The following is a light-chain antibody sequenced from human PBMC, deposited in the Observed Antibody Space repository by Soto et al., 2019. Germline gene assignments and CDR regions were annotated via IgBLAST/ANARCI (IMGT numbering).Light chain of an antibody. Sequence: EIVLTQSPATLSLSPGERATLSGRASQSVSSYLAWYQQKPGQAPRLLIYDASTRATGIPDRFSGSGSGTDFTLTISSLEPEDFAVYYCQQRSNWPPDTFGGGTKVDI. CDR2: DAS. CDR3: QQRSNWPPDT. V-gene: IGKV3-11*01. CDR1: QSVSSY. J-gene: IGKJ4*01.